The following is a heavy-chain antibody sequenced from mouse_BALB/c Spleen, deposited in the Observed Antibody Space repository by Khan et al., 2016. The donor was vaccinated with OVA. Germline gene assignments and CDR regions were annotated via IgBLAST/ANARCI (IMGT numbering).Heavy chain of an antibody. CDR1: GYTFTNYG. D-gene: IGHD1-1*01. CDR2: IYTYTGEP. CDR3: ARGSSGGMAY. Sequence: QIQLVQSGPELKKPGETVKISCKASGYTFTNYGMNWVKQAPGKGLKWMGWIYTYTGEPTYADDFKGRFTFSLESSASTAYLQINNLTNEDPATYFCARGSSGGMAYWGQGTSVTVSS. V-gene: IGHV9-3-1*01. J-gene: IGHJ4*01.